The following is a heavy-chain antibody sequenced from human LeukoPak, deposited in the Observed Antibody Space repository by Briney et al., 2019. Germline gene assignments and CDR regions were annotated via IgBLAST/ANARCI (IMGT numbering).Heavy chain of an antibody. CDR2: ISSSSITI. Sequence: GGSLRLSCAASGFTFSSYSLIWVRQAPGKGLEWVSFISSSSITICYADSVKGRFTISRDNAEKSLYLQMNSLRAEDTAVYYCARDRGGSYSAIDYWGQGTLVTVSS. CDR1: GFTFSSYS. D-gene: IGHD2-15*01. J-gene: IGHJ4*02. V-gene: IGHV3-48*04. CDR3: ARDRGGSYSAIDY.